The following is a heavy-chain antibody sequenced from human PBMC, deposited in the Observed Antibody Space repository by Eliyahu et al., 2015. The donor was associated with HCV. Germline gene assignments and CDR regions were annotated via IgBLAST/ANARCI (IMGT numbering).Heavy chain of an antibody. V-gene: IGHV5-10-1*03. D-gene: IGHD3-22*01. CDR3: ARHLALFYYDSSGPLGYFQH. Sequence: EVQLVQSGAEVKKPGESLRISCKGSGXSFTSYWISWVRQMPGKGLEWMGRIDPSDSYTNYSPSFQGHVTISADKSISTAYLQWSSLKASDTAMYYCARHLALFYYDSSGPLGYFQHWGQGTLVTVSS. CDR2: IDPSDSYT. CDR1: GXSFTSYW. J-gene: IGHJ1*01.